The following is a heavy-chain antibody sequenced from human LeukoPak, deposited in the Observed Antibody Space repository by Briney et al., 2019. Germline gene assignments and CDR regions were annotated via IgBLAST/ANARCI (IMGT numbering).Heavy chain of an antibody. CDR3: AREGHTYGSDY. J-gene: IGHJ4*02. CDR1: GFTFSDYY. Sequence: GGSLRLSCAASGFTFSDYYMSWVRQAPGKGLEWVSYVSQSGTTIYFADSVKGRFTISRDNGKNSLYLQMNSLRAEDTAVCYCAREGHTYGSDYWGQGTLVTVSS. CDR2: VSQSGTTI. V-gene: IGHV3-11*01. D-gene: IGHD3-10*01.